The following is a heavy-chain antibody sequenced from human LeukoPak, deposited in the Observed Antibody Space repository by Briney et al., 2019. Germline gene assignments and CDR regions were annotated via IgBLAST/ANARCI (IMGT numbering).Heavy chain of an antibody. CDR2: IYYTGST. V-gene: IGHV4-39*02. CDR1: SGSIRFSSYY. J-gene: IGHJ4*02. D-gene: IGHD1-26*01. Sequence: PSETLSLTCTVSSGSIRFSSYYWSWIRQPPGKGLGWIGSIYYTGSTYYNPSLKSRVTISVDTSKNQFSLNLSSVTASDTAVYYCAGERGPYYHYFDYWGQGTLVAVSS. CDR3: AGERGPYYHYFDY.